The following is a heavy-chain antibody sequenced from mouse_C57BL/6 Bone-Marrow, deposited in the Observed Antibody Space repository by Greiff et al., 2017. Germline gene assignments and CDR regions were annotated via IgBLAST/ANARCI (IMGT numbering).Heavy chain of an antibody. J-gene: IGHJ1*03. D-gene: IGHD1-1*01. CDR3: ARGDPYYGRDYWYFDV. CDR1: GFTFSSYA. V-gene: IGHV5-4*01. Sequence: EVHLVESGGGLVKPGGSLKLSCAASGFTFSSYAMSWVRQTPEKRLEWVATISDGGSYTYYPDNVKGRFTISRDNAKNNLYLQMSHLTSEDTAMYYCARGDPYYGRDYWYFDVWGTGTTVTVSS. CDR2: ISDGGSYT.